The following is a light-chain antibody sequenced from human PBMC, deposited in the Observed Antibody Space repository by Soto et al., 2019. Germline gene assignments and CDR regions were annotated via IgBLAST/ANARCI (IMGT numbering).Light chain of an antibody. CDR1: QSVSGGY. J-gene: IGKJ5*01. CDR3: QQRSNWPPIT. CDR2: DAS. V-gene: IGKV3-11*01. Sequence: EIVLTQSPGTLSLSPGERATLACRAIQSVSGGYLAWYQQKPGQAPRLLIYDASNRATGIPARFSGSGSGTDFTLTISSLEPEDFAVYYCQQRSNWPPITFGQGTRLEIK.